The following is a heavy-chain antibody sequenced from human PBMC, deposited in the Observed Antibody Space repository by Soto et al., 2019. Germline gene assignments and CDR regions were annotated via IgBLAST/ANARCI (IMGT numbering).Heavy chain of an antibody. CDR2: IIPILGIA. CDR1: GGTFSSYT. V-gene: IGHV1-69*02. Sequence: SVKVSCQASGGTFSSYTISWVRQAPGQGLEWMGRIIPILGIANYAQKFQGRVTITADKSTSTAYMELSSLRSEDTAVYYCASRVGFDWLCDYWGQGTQVTVSS. D-gene: IGHD3-9*01. CDR3: ASRVGFDWLCDY. J-gene: IGHJ4*02.